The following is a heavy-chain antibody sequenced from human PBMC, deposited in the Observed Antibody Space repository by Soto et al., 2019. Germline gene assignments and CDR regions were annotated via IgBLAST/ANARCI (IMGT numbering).Heavy chain of an antibody. Sequence: GGSLRLSCAASGFTISRNAMYWVRQAPGKGLEWISGISERGDTTHYAESVKGRFTISRDTSKNTLYLQLNNLRADDTAIYYCAKDKPGTTSFDYWGQGTLVTVS. CDR1: GFTISRNA. D-gene: IGHD1-1*01. V-gene: IGHV3-23*01. CDR2: ISERGDTT. CDR3: AKDKPGTTSFDY. J-gene: IGHJ4*02.